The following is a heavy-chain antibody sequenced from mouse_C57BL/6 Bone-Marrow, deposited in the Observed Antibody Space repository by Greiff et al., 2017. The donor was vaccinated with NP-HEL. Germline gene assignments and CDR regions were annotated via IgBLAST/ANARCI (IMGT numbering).Heavy chain of an antibody. CDR3: ARDYDYGVFAY. J-gene: IGHJ3*01. CDR2: IDPSDSYT. V-gene: IGHV1-50*01. CDR1: GYTFTSYW. D-gene: IGHD2-4*01. Sequence: QVQLQQPGAELVQPGASVKLSCKASGYTFTSYWMQWVQQRPGQGLEWIGEIDPSDSYTNYNKKFKGKATLTVDTSSSTAYMQLSSLTSEDSAVYYCARDYDYGVFAYWGQGTLVTVSA.